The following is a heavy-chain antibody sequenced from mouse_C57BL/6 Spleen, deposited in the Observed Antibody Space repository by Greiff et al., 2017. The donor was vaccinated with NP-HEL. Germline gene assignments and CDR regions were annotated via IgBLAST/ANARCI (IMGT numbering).Heavy chain of an antibody. J-gene: IGHJ4*01. CDR1: GFTFSSYA. D-gene: IGHD1-1*01. V-gene: IGHV5-9-1*02. CDR3: TRDPPYYGSSYVDYAMDY. Sequence: EVHLVESGEGLVKPGGSLKLSCAASGFTFSSYAMSWVRQTPEKRLEWVAYISSGGDYICYADTVKGRFTISRDNARNTLYLQMSSLKSEDTAMYYCTRDPPYYGSSYVDYAMDYWGQGTSVTVSS. CDR2: ISSGGDYI.